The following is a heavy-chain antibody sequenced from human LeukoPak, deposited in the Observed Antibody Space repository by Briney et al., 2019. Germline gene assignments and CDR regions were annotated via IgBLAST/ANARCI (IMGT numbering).Heavy chain of an antibody. J-gene: IGHJ5*02. CDR1: GYTLTELS. D-gene: IGHD3-10*01. V-gene: IGHV1-24*01. Sequence: GASVKVSFKVSGYTLTELSMHWVRQAPGKGLEWMGGFDPEDGETIYAQKFQGRVTMTEDTSTDTAYMELSSLRSEDTAVYYCATGFGYYDWFDPWGQGTLVTVSS. CDR2: FDPEDGET. CDR3: ATGFGYYDWFDP.